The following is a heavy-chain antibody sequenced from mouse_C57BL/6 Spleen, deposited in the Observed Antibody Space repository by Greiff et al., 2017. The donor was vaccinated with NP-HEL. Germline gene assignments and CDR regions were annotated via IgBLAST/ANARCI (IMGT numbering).Heavy chain of an antibody. Sequence: EVQLQQSGPELVKPGASVKISCKASGYSFTGYYMNWVKQSPEKSLEWIGEINPSTGGTTYNQKFKAKATLTVDKSSSTAYMQLKSLTSEDSAVYYCARFYYGSVAYWGQGTLVTVSA. CDR3: ARFYYGSVAY. CDR1: GYSFTGYY. CDR2: INPSTGGT. D-gene: IGHD1-1*01. V-gene: IGHV1-42*01. J-gene: IGHJ3*01.